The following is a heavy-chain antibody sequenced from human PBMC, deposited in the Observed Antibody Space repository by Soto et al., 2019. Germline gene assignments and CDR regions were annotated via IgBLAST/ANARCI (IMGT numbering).Heavy chain of an antibody. CDR3: ARLVGYQLPQYYFDY. D-gene: IGHD2-2*01. Sequence: EVQLVRSGAEVKKPGESLKVSCKGSGYRFTSYWIGWVRQMPGKGLEWMGIIYPGDSDTRYSPSFQGQVTISADKSISTAYLQWSSLKASDTAMYYCARLVGYQLPQYYFDYWGQGTLVTVSS. CDR2: IYPGDSDT. CDR1: GYRFTSYW. J-gene: IGHJ4*02. V-gene: IGHV5-51*01.